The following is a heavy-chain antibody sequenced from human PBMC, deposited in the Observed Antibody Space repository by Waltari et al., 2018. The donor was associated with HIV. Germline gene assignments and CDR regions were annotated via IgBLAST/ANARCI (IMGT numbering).Heavy chain of an antibody. Sequence: QVQVVESGGSLVQPGWSRRLSCAASGFSLSSYGMHWVRQAPGKGLGWVALIWYGGSKKYYVDSVTGRFTIFSDKSKNTVFWQMTRLRVEDTATYYCARGEGGYTYGYNWLDLWGQGTVVTVSS. V-gene: IGHV3-33*01. CDR1: GFSLSSYG. CDR2: IWYGGSKK. D-gene: IGHD1-26*01. CDR3: ARGEGGYTYGYNWLDL. J-gene: IGHJ5*02.